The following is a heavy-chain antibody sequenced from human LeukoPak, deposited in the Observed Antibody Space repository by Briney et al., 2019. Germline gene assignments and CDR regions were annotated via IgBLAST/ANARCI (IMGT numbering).Heavy chain of an antibody. V-gene: IGHV1-18*01. CDR1: GYTFTSYD. D-gene: IGHD3-3*01. J-gene: IGHJ4*02. Sequence: ASVKVSCKASGYTFTSYDINWVRQATGQGLEWMGWISAYNGNTNYAQKLQGRVTMTTDTSTSTAYMELRSLRSDDTAVYYCARVDYYDFWSGYPNSCYFDSWGQGTLVTVSS. CDR3: ARVDYYDFWSGYPNSCYFDS. CDR2: ISAYNGNT.